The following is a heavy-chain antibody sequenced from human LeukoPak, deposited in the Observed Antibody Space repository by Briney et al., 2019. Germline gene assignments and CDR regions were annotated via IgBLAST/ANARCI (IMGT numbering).Heavy chain of an antibody. CDR2: ISGSGGST. J-gene: IGHJ4*02. D-gene: IGHD3-16*01. Sequence: GGSLRLSCAASGFTFSSYAMSWVRQAPGKGLEWVSAISGSGGSTYYADSVKGRFTISRDNSKNSLYLQMNSLRAEDTAVYYCVRDPDYYYFDFWGQGTLVTVSS. CDR3: VRDPDYYYFDF. CDR1: GFTFSSYA. V-gene: IGHV3-23*01.